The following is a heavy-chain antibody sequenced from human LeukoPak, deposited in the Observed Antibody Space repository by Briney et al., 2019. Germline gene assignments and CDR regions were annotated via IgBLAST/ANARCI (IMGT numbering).Heavy chain of an antibody. Sequence: GSLRLSCAAFGFTFSTYAMNWVRQAPGKGLGWVSTISGSGGSTYYADSVKGRFTISRDNSKNTLYLQMNSLRAEDTAVYHCAYGDYDCWGQGTLVTVSS. V-gene: IGHV3-23*01. J-gene: IGHJ4*02. D-gene: IGHD4-17*01. CDR2: ISGSGGST. CDR3: AYGDYDC. CDR1: GFTFSTYA.